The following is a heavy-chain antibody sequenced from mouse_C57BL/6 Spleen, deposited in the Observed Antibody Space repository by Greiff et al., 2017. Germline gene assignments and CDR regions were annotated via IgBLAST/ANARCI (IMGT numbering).Heavy chain of an antibody. CDR1: GYTFTDYY. CDR2: INPYNGGT. D-gene: IGHD2-12*01. Sequence: VQLQQSGPVLVKPGASVKMSCKASGYTFTDYYMNWVKQSHGKSLEWIGVINPYNGGTSYNPKFKGKATLTVDKSSSTAYMELNSLTSEDSAVYYCTRPLRGYFDYRGDDTTLTLSS. V-gene: IGHV1-19*01. CDR3: TRPLRGYFDY. J-gene: IGHJ2*01.